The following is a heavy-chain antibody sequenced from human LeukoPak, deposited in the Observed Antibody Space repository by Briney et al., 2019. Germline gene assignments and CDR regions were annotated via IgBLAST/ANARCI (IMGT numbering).Heavy chain of an antibody. D-gene: IGHD3-16*02. V-gene: IGHV1-18*01. CDR1: GYTFSRYG. J-gene: IGHJ3*02. CDR3: ARTSYVRGSYRSDDAFDI. CDR2: ISAYNGNT. Sequence: ASVKVPCKASGYTFSRYGISWVRQAPGQGLEWMGLISAYNGNTKYAQRLQGRVTMTTDTSTSTAYMELRSLRSDDTAVYYCARTSYVRGSYRSDDAFDIWGQGTMVTVSS.